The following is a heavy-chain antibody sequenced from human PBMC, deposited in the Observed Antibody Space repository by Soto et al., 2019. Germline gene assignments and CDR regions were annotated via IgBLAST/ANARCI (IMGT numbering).Heavy chain of an antibody. V-gene: IGHV3-53*04. CDR2: IYSGGTY. Sequence: EVQLVESGGGLVQPGGSLRLSCVASGFSVSATKYMNWLRQAPDKGLEWVSVIYSGGTYYYADSVKGRFTISRHDSKNTLYLQTDSLRPEDTAVYFCARANDLNAFDMWGQGTMVTVSS. CDR3: ARANDLNAFDM. CDR1: GFSVSATKY. J-gene: IGHJ3*02.